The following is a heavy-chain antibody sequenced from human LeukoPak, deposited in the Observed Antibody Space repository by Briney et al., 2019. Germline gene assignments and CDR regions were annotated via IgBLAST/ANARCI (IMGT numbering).Heavy chain of an antibody. CDR3: ARGSFVDHPFKN. Sequence: ASVKVSCKASGYTFTTYFMHWVRQAPGQGLEWVGIINPSGGSTTYAQRFQGRATMTRDMSTSTVYLELNSLRSEDTAVYYCARGSFVDHPFKNWGQGTLVTVSS. CDR2: INPSGGST. J-gene: IGHJ4*02. V-gene: IGHV1-46*01. CDR1: GYTFTTYF. D-gene: IGHD3-3*02.